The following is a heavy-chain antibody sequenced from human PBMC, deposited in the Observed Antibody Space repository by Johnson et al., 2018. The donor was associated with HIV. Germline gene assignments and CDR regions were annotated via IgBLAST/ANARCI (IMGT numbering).Heavy chain of an antibody. CDR1: GFTFDDYA. D-gene: IGHD4-17*01. CDR2: ISWNSGNK. V-gene: IGHV3-9*01. Sequence: VQLVESGGGVVQPGRSLRLSCAASGFTFDDYAMHWVRQAPGKGLEWVSGISWNSGNKGYVDSVKGRFTISRDNPKNTLYLQMISLRAEDTAVYFCARAPPAPYGDYGAFDIWGQGTMVTVSS. J-gene: IGHJ3*02. CDR3: ARAPPAPYGDYGAFDI.